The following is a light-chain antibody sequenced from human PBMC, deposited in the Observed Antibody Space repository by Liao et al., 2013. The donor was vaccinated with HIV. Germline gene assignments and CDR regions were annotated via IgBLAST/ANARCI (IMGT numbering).Light chain of an antibody. CDR1: NIGSKR. CDR2: YET. CDR3: QVWDSTSDVV. V-gene: IGLV3-21*01. J-gene: IGLJ1*01. Sequence: SYELTQPPSVSVAPGKTARISCGGNNIGSKRVHWYQQKPGQAPVLVIYYETDRPSGIPERFSGSNSGNTATLTISRVEAGDEADYYCQVWDSTSDVVFGTGTKVTVL.